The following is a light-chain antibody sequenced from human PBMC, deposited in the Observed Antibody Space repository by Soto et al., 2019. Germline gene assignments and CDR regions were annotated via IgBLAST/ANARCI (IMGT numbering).Light chain of an antibody. CDR2: AAS. V-gene: IGKV1-27*01. J-gene: IGKJ1*01. Sequence: DIQMTQSPSSLSASVGDRVSISCRASQGIDSHLAWYQQKPGKGPNLLIYAASTLQSWVPYRFSGSRFGTSVTITVSSLQHEDVASYYCQRYTGARKTFGQGTKLEI. CDR3: QRYTGARKT. CDR1: QGIDSH.